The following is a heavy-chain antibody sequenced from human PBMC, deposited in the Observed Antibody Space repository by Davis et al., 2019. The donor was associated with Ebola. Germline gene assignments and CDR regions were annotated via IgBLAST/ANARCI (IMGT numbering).Heavy chain of an antibody. CDR3: ARRRGDSSSFDS. J-gene: IGHJ5*01. CDR1: GGSFSGYY. V-gene: IGHV4-34*12. Sequence: GSLRLSCAVYGGSFSGYYWVWIRQPPGKGLEWIGNIFYSGSTYYDPSLKSRVIISLDTSKNQVSLKLTSVTAADTAVYYCARRRGDSSSFDSWGQGTLVTVSS. D-gene: IGHD6-6*01. CDR2: IFYSGST.